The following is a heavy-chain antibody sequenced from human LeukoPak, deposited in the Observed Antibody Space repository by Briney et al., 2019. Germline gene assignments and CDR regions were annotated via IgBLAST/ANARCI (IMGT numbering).Heavy chain of an antibody. CDR2: MNPNSGNT. Sequence: ASVKVSCKASGYTFTSYGISWVRQAPGQGLEWMGWMNPNSGNTGYAQKSQGRVTMTRNTSISTAYMELSSLRSEDTAVYYCARDNGGTAMAYYYYYYMDVWGKGTTVTISS. D-gene: IGHD5-18*01. CDR1: GYTFTSYG. V-gene: IGHV1-8*02. J-gene: IGHJ6*03. CDR3: ARDNGGTAMAYYYYYYMDV.